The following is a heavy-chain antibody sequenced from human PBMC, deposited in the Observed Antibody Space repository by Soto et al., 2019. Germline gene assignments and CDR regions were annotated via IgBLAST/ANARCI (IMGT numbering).Heavy chain of an antibody. CDR2: ITNSGSAM. D-gene: IGHD5-12*01. Sequence: GGSLRLSCATSGLIFSSSDMSWVRRPPGKRLQWVSYITNSGSAMYHADSVKGRFTISRDNAKNSLYLQMDSLRAEDTAVYYCAREGPRYTIDYWGQGTLVTVSS. V-gene: IGHV3-48*03. J-gene: IGHJ4*02. CDR3: AREGPRYTIDY. CDR1: GLIFSSSD.